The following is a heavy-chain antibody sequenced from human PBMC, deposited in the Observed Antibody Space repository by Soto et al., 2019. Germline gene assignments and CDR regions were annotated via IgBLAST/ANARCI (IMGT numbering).Heavy chain of an antibody. CDR1: GYIFTDYY. CDR3: ARGGVRGMDV. J-gene: IGHJ6*01. D-gene: IGHD3-16*01. V-gene: IGHV1-8*02. CDR2: MNPNSGNT. Sequence: ASVKVSCKASGYIFTDYYMHWVRQAPGQELEWMGRMNPNSGNTDYAQKLQGRITMTRNTSISTAYMELSSLRFEDTAVYYCARGGVRGMDVWAQGTTVTVSS.